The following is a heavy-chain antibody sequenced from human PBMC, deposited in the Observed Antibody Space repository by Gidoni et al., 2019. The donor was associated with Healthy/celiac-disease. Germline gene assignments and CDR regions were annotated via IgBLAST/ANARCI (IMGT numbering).Heavy chain of an antibody. CDR3: ARGPSYYDSSGDLGY. J-gene: IGHJ4*02. Sequence: QGQLVQSGAEVKKPGASVKVSCKAAGYTFTGYYMHWVRQAPGQGLEWMGWLNPNSGGTNYAQKFQGWVTMTRDTSISTAYMELSRLRSDDTAVYYCARGPSYYDSSGDLGYWGQGTLVTVSS. V-gene: IGHV1-2*04. D-gene: IGHD3-22*01. CDR2: LNPNSGGT. CDR1: GYTFTGYY.